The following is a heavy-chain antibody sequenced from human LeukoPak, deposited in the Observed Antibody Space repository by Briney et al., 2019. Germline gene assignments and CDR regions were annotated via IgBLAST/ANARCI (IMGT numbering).Heavy chain of an antibody. CDR2: IRYDGSNT. D-gene: IGHD4-17*01. V-gene: IGHV3-30*02. CDR1: EFTFSSYA. Sequence: GGSLRLSCAASEFTFSSYAMHWVRQAPDKGLEWVAFIRYDGSNTYYADSVKGRFTISRDNAKNSLYLQMNSLRAEDTAVYYCARHDYGDNGPDYWGQGTLVTVSS. CDR3: ARHDYGDNGPDY. J-gene: IGHJ4*02.